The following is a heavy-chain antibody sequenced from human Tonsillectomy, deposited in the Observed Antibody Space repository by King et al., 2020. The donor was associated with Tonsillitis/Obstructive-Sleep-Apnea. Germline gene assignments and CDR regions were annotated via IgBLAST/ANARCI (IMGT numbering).Heavy chain of an antibody. Sequence: QLQESGPGLVKPSETLSLTCTVSGGSISSSSYYWGWISQPPGKGLEWIGSIYYSGSTYYNPSLKSRVTISVDTSKNQFSLKRRSVTAADTAVYYCAGQAGRMRDIVVVVAASRAFDIWGQGTMVTVSS. CDR1: GGSISSSSYY. J-gene: IGHJ3*02. CDR2: IYYSGST. V-gene: IGHV4-39*01. CDR3: AGQAGRMRDIVVVVAASRAFDI. D-gene: IGHD2-15*01.